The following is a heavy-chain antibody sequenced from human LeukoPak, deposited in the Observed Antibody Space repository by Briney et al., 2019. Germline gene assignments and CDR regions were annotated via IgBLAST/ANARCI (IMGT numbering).Heavy chain of an antibody. CDR2: ISSSGSTI. D-gene: IGHD3-3*01. CDR3: ARWDSSGFWSGYTYYFDY. V-gene: IGHV3-11*04. CDR1: GFTFSDYY. Sequence: PGGSLRLSCAASGFTFSDYYMSWIRQAPGKGLEWVSYISSSGSTIYYADSVKGRFTISRDNAKNSLYLQMNSLRAEDTAVYYCARWDSSGFWSGYTYYFDYWGQGTLVTVSS. J-gene: IGHJ4*02.